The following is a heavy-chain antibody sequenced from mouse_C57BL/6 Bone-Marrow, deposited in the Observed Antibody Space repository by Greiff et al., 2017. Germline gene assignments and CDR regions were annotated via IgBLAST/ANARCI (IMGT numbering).Heavy chain of an antibody. J-gene: IGHJ3*01. CDR1: GFTFSDYG. Sequence: EVKLVESGGGLVKPGGSLKLSCAASGFTFSDYGMHWVRQAPEKGLEWVAYISSGSSTIYYADTVKGRFTISRDNAKNTLFLQMTSLRSEDTAMYYCARQDYYGLEGFAYWGQGTLVTVSA. CDR3: ARQDYYGLEGFAY. D-gene: IGHD1-1*01. CDR2: ISSGSSTI. V-gene: IGHV5-17*01.